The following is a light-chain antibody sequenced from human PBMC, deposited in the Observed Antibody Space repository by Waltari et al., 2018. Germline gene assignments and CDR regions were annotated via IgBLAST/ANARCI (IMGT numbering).Light chain of an antibody. Sequence: QSVLTQPPSASGTPGQSVTISCSGGASNIGGNLVNWSRQLPGKAPKLLIYRSDLRPSGVPDRFSGSKSGTSASLAISGLQSEDEADYFCASWDDSLNGHWVFGGGTKVTVL. CDR2: RSD. CDR3: ASWDDSLNGHWV. CDR1: ASNIGGNL. J-gene: IGLJ3*02. V-gene: IGLV1-44*01.